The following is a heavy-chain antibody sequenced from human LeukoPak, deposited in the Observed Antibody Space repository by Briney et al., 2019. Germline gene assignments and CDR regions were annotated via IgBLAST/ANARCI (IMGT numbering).Heavy chain of an antibody. CDR3: ARGRTYSSGYYRYYYYYMDV. CDR1: GGSISSSSYY. Sequence: SETLSLTCTVSGGSISSSSYYWGWIRQPPGKGLEWIGEINHSGSTNYNPSLRSRVTISVDTSKNQFSLKLSSVTAADTAVYYCARGRTYSSGYYRYYYYYMDVWGKGTTVTVSS. D-gene: IGHD3-22*01. V-gene: IGHV4-39*07. J-gene: IGHJ6*03. CDR2: INHSGST.